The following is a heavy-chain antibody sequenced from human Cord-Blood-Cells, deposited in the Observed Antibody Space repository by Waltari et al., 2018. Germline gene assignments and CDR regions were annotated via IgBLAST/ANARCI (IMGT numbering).Heavy chain of an antibody. CDR1: GGSITSSSYS. CDR2: IYYSGST. Sequence: QLQLQESGPGLVKPSETLALTSTVSGGSITSSSYSWGWIRQPPGKGRGWSGWIYYSGSTSDHPSLNIRCTISVDTSKNHCSLKLSSVTAADTAVYYCAGHDAPGGYDAFDIWGQGTIVTVSS. CDR3: AGHDAPGGYDAFDI. D-gene: IGHD2-2*01. V-gene: IGHV4-39*01. J-gene: IGHJ3*02.